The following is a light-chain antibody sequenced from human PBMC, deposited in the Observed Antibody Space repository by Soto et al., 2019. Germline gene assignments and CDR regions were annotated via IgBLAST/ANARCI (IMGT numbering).Light chain of an antibody. Sequence: QSALTQPASVSGSPGQSITISCTETSSDVVSYNYVSWYQQHPGKAPKLMIYEVNNRPSGVSNRFSGSKSGNTASLTISGLQAEDEADYYCSSQTTSGIRVFGTGTKVTVL. CDR1: SSDVVSYNY. J-gene: IGLJ1*01. CDR3: SSQTTSGIRV. CDR2: EVN. V-gene: IGLV2-14*01.